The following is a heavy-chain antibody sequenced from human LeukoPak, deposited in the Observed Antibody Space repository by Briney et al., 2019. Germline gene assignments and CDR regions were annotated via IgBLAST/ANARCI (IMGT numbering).Heavy chain of an antibody. J-gene: IGHJ4*02. D-gene: IGHD4-11*01. Sequence: GASLQISCEGSGYIFTSYWIGWGRPLPGKGLEWMGIIYPGDSDTRYSPSFQGQVTISADKSISTAYLQWSSLKASDTAMYYCARPAYSNYFDYWGQGTLVTVSS. CDR2: IYPGDSDT. V-gene: IGHV5-51*01. CDR1: GYIFTSYW. CDR3: ARPAYSNYFDY.